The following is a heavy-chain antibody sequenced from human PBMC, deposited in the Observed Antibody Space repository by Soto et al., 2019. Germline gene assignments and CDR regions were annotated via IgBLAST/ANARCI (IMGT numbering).Heavy chain of an antibody. Sequence: SETLSLTCSVSGGSISSYYWIWIRQPPGKGLEWIGYIYYSGSTNYNPSLKSRVTISVDTSKNQFSLKLSSVTAADTAVYYCARHARYYDILTGYSTLSWFDPWGQGTLVTVSS. CDR2: IYYSGST. V-gene: IGHV4-59*08. D-gene: IGHD3-9*01. CDR3: ARHARYYDILTGYSTLSWFDP. J-gene: IGHJ5*02. CDR1: GGSISSYY.